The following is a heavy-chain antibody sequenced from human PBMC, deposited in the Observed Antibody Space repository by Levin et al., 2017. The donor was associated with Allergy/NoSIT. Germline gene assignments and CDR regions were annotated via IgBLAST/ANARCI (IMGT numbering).Heavy chain of an antibody. CDR3: AKVSRGGWLYYLDN. J-gene: IGHJ4*02. Sequence: GGSLRLSCEGAGFTFSNYAMSWVRQAPGKGLEWVSGISHNGGSTYYADSVKGRFTISKDESNNTLYLHMNSLRADDTAVYYCAKVSRGGWLYYLDNWGQGTLVTVSS. CDR2: ISHNGGST. V-gene: IGHV3-23*01. CDR1: GFTFSNYA. D-gene: IGHD6-19*01.